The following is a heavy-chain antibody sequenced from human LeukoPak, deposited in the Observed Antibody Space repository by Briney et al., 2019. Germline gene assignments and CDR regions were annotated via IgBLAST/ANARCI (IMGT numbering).Heavy chain of an antibody. CDR2: ISAYSANT. D-gene: IGHD3-22*01. J-gene: IGHJ3*02. V-gene: IGHV1-18*01. Sequence: ASVKVSCKTSGYTFSSYGISWVRQAPGQGLEWMGWISAYSANTNYAQKLQGRVTMTRDTSISTAYMELGSLRSDDTAVYYCARVRTLIVVVNDAFDIWGQGTMVTVSS. CDR3: ARVRTLIVVVNDAFDI. CDR1: GYTFSSYG.